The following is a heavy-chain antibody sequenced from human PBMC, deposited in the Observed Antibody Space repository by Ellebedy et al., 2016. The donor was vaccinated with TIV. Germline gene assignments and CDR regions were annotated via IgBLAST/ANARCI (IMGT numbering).Heavy chain of an antibody. V-gene: IGHV5-51*01. CDR3: ARLTLLTMVSANWFDP. J-gene: IGHJ5*02. Sequence: GESLKISCEGSGYSFTTYWIGWVRQMPGKGLEWMGSIYPDNSDTIYSPSFQGQVTISADKSISTAYLQWSSLKASDTAMYYCARLTLLTMVSANWFDPWGQGTLVTVSS. CDR2: IYPDNSDT. CDR1: GYSFTTYW. D-gene: IGHD3-10*01.